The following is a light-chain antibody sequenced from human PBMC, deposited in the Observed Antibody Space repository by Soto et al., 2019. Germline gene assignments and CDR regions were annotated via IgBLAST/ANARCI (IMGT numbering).Light chain of an antibody. J-gene: IGLJ1*01. CDR2: EVS. V-gene: IGLV2-18*02. Sequence: QSALTQPPSVSGSPGQSVTISCTGTSSDVGSYNRVSWYQQPPGTAPKLMIYEVSNRPSGVPDRFSGSKSCNTASLTISGLQAEDEADYYCSSYTSSSTFVVFGTGTKLTVL. CDR3: SSYTSSSTFVV. CDR1: SSDVGSYNR.